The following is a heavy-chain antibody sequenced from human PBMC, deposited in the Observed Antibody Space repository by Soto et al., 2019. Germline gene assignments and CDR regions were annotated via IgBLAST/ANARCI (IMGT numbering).Heavy chain of an antibody. J-gene: IGHJ4*02. V-gene: IGHV4-59*08. CDR3: AKQSVSGSYYNVGSGGHFDY. CDR1: GGSISSYY. CDR2: IYYSGST. Sequence: SETLSLTCTVSGGSISSYYWSWIRQPPGKGLEWIGYIYYSGSTNYNPSLKSRVTISVDTSKNQFSLKLSSVTAADTAVYYCAKQSVSGSYYNVGSGGHFDYWGQGTLVTVSS. D-gene: IGHD3-10*01.